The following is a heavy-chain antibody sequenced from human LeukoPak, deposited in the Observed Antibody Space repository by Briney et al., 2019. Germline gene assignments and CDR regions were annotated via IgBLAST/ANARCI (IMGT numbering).Heavy chain of an antibody. Sequence: PGGSLRLSCAASGFTFSSYAMHWVRQAPGKGLEWVAVISYDGSNKYCADSVKGRFTISRDNSKNTLYLQMNSLRAEDTAVYYCARENTIVVVPAALGYYYGMDVWGQGTTVTVSS. J-gene: IGHJ6*02. CDR1: GFTFSSYA. CDR3: ARENTIVVVPAALGYYYGMDV. D-gene: IGHD2-2*01. CDR2: ISYDGSNK. V-gene: IGHV3-30-3*01.